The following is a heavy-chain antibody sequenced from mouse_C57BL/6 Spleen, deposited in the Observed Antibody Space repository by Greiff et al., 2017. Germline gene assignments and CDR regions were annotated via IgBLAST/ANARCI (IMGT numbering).Heavy chain of an antibody. CDR2: IWRGGST. CDR1: GFSFTSYG. Sequence: VHLVESGPGLVQPSQSLSITCTASGFSFTSYGVHWVRQSPGKGLEWLGGIWRGGSTDYNAAFMSSLSITKDNTKSQVFFKMNSLQADDTAIYYCAKEGLLYFDYWGQGTTLTVSS. CDR3: AKEGLLYFDY. V-gene: IGHV2-5*01. D-gene: IGHD2-3*01. J-gene: IGHJ2*01.